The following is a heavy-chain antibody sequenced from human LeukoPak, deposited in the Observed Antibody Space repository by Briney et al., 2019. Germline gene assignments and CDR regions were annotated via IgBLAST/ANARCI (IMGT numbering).Heavy chain of an antibody. J-gene: IGHJ4*02. CDR3: AKDSGGYGSDY. CDR1: GFTFSRSD. D-gene: IGHD5-12*01. CDR2: VRYDGSAK. V-gene: IGHV3-30*02. Sequence: GGSLRLSCAASGFTFSRSDMNWVRQAPGKGLEWVAFVRYDGSAKYHADSVKGRFTISRDNSKNTLYLQMNSLRTEDTAVYYCAKDSGGYGSDYWGQGTLVTVSS.